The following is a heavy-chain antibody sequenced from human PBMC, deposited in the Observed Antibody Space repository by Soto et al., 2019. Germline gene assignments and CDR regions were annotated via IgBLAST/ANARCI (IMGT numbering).Heavy chain of an antibody. J-gene: IGHJ3*02. Sequence: QLGGSLRLSCAASGFTFSSYGMHWVRQAPGKGLEWVAVIWYDGSNKYYADSVKGRFTISRDNSKNTLYLQMNSLRAEDTAVYYCARDSHSYFTYYYDSSGDAFDIWGQGTMVTVSS. CDR2: IWYDGSNK. D-gene: IGHD3-22*01. CDR1: GFTFSSYG. V-gene: IGHV3-33*08. CDR3: ARDSHSYFTYYYDSSGDAFDI.